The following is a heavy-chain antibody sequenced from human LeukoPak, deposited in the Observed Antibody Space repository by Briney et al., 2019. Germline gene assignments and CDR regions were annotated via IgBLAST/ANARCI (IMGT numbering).Heavy chain of an antibody. CDR2: ITSDNSM. V-gene: IGHV3-48*03. J-gene: IGHJ5*02. D-gene: IGHD2-15*01. CDR1: EFTFSSHW. Sequence: GGSLTLSCVVSEFTFSSHWMSWVRQAPGKGLEWLTYITSDNSMTYADSVKGRFSISRDVATGSLFLQMNSLRADDTAVYYCVRGSDCINSACYSYNWFDLWGQGALVTVSS. CDR3: VRGSDCINSACYSYNWFDL.